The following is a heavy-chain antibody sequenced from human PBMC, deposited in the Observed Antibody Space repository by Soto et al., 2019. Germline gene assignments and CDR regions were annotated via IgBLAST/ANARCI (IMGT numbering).Heavy chain of an antibody. CDR3: ARANYYDSSGYYAGIGY. D-gene: IGHD3-22*01. CDR2: ISWNSGSI. V-gene: IGHV3-9*01. Sequence: GGSLRLSCAASGFTFDDYAMHWVRQAPGKGLEWVSGISWNSGSIGYADSVKGRFTISRDNAKNTLYLQMNSLRAEVTAVYYCARANYYDSSGYYAGIGYWGQGTLVTVSS. CDR1: GFTFDDYA. J-gene: IGHJ4*02.